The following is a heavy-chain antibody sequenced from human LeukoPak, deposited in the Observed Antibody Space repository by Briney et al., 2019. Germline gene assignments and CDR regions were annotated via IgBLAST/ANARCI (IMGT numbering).Heavy chain of an antibody. CDR3: ARDRPRYYYDSSGYLPLEY. Sequence: ASVKVSCKASGYTFTSYGISWVRQAPGQGLEWMGWISAYNGNTNYAQKFQGRVTMTRDTSISTAYMELSRLRSDDTAVYYCARDRPRYYYDSSGYLPLEYWGQGTLVTVSS. CDR2: ISAYNGNT. D-gene: IGHD3-22*01. CDR1: GYTFTSYG. J-gene: IGHJ4*01. V-gene: IGHV1-18*01.